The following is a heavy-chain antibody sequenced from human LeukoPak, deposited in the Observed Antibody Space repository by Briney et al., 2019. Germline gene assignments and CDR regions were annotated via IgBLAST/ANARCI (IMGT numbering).Heavy chain of an antibody. V-gene: IGHV3-30*04. CDR3: ARDRAMGRYFDWLLWDAFDI. Sequence: GRSLRLSCAASGFTFSSYAMHWVRQAPGKGLEWVAVISYDGSNKYYADSVKGRFTISRDNSKNTLYLQMNSLRAEDTAVYYCARDRAMGRYFDWLLWDAFDIWGQGTMVTVSS. CDR1: GFTFSSYA. CDR2: ISYDGSNK. J-gene: IGHJ3*02. D-gene: IGHD3-9*01.